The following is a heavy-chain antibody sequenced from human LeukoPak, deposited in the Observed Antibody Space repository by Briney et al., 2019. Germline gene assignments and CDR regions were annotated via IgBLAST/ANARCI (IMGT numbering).Heavy chain of an antibody. CDR3: GRVKWDSSGYSVYYYYMDV. CDR2: IYYSGST. CDR1: GGSISSHY. Sequence: SETLSLTCTVSGGSISSHYWSWIRQPPGKGLEWSGYIYYSGSTNYNPSLKSRVTISVDTSKNQFSLKLSSVTAGDTAVYYCGRVKWDSSGYSVYYYYMDVWGKGTTVTVSS. J-gene: IGHJ6*03. V-gene: IGHV4-59*11. D-gene: IGHD3-22*01.